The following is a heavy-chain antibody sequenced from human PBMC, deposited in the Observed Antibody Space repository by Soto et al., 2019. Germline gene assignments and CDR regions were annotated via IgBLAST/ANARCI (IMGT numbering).Heavy chain of an antibody. J-gene: IGHJ6*02. CDR3: ARDFLYCSSTSCPYYYYYGMDV. V-gene: IGHV3-13*01. CDR2: IGTAGDT. Sequence: GGSLRLSCAASGFTFSSYDMHWVRQATGKGLEWVSAIGTAGDTYYPGSVKGRFTISRENAKNSLYLQMNSLRAEDTAVYYCARDFLYCSSTSCPYYYYYGMDVWGQGTTVTVSS. D-gene: IGHD2-2*01. CDR1: GFTFSSYD.